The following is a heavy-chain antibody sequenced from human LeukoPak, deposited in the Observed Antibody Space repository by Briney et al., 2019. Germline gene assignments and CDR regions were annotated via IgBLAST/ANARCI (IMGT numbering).Heavy chain of an antibody. CDR3: ARGYSYGPPDY. Sequence: GSLRLSCAASGFTFSSYWMSWIRQPPGKGLEWIGYIYYSGSTNYNPSLKSRVTISVDTSKNQFSLKLNSVTAADTAVYYCARGYSYGPPDYWGQGTLVTVSS. J-gene: IGHJ4*02. D-gene: IGHD5-18*01. CDR1: GFTFSSYW. CDR2: IYYSGST. V-gene: IGHV4-59*01.